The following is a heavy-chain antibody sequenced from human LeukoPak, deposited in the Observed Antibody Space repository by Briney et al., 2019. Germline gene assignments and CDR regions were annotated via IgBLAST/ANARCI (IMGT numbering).Heavy chain of an antibody. Sequence: GGSLRLSCAASGFTFSSYGMHWVRQAPGKGLEGVAFIRYDGSNKYYADSVKGRFTISRDNSKNTLYLQMNSLRAEDTAVYYCAKVRGGDFWSGYYTAYFDYWGQGTLVTVSS. CDR2: IRYDGSNK. J-gene: IGHJ4*02. CDR3: AKVRGGDFWSGYYTAYFDY. D-gene: IGHD3-3*01. CDR1: GFTFSSYG. V-gene: IGHV3-30*02.